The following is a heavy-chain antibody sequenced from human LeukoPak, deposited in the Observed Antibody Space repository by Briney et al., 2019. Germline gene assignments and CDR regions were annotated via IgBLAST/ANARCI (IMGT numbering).Heavy chain of an antibody. J-gene: IGHJ6*02. CDR1: GGSLSGSY. Sequence: SETLSLTCAVYGGSLSGSYWSWIRQPPGKGLEWIGEINHSGSTNYNPSLKSRVTISVDTSKNQFSLKLSSVTAADTAVYYCARGPRWWLHYYYYGMDVWGQGTTVTVSS. V-gene: IGHV4-34*01. D-gene: IGHD2-15*01. CDR2: INHSGST. CDR3: ARGPRWWLHYYYYGMDV.